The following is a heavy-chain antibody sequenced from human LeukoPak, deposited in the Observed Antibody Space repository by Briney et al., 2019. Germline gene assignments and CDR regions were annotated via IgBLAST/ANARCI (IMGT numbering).Heavy chain of an antibody. CDR3: ARVICTGGSCFQNDY. Sequence: PGGSLRLSCTASGFIFSNFEMNWVRQAPGKGLQWVAYINSGATSEYYADSVKGRFTISRDNAKNSLYLQMNSLGVQDTAIYYCARVICTGGSCFQNDYWGQGTLVTASS. V-gene: IGHV3-48*03. CDR2: INSGATSE. J-gene: IGHJ4*02. D-gene: IGHD2-8*02. CDR1: GFIFSNFE.